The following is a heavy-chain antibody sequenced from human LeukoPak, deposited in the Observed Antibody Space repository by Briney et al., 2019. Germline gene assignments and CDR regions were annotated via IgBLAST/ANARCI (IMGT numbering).Heavy chain of an antibody. CDR3: ARSVGLGAFDI. J-gene: IGHJ3*02. D-gene: IGHD1-26*01. CDR1: GVSISSSNW. V-gene: IGHV4-4*02. Sequence: PSETLSLTCAVSGVSISSSNWWSWVRQPPGKGLEWIGYIFYSGSTNYNPSLKSRVTISVDTSKNQFSLKLSSVIAADTAVYYCARSVGLGAFDIWGQGTMVTVSS. CDR2: IFYSGST.